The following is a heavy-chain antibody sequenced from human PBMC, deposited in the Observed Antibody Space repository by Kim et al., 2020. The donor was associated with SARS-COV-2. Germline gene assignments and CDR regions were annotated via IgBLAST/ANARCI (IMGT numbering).Heavy chain of an antibody. J-gene: IGHJ6*02. V-gene: IGHV1-18*01. CDR1: GYTFTSYG. Sequence: ASVKVSCKASGYTFTSYGISWVRQAPGQGLEWMGWISAYNGNTNYAQKLQGRVTMTTDTSTSTAYMELRSLRSDDTAVYYCARDGYFDWLLYIGNPYGMDVWGQGTTVTVSS. CDR2: ISAYNGNT. D-gene: IGHD3-9*01. CDR3: ARDGYFDWLLYIGNPYGMDV.